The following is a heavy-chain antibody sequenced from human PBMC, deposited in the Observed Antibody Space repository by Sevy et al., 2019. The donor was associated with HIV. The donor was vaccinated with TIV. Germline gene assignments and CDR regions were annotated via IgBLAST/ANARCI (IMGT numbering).Heavy chain of an antibody. J-gene: IGHJ6*02. V-gene: IGHV1-18*04. CDR1: GYTFNTFG. Sequence: ASVKVSCKTSGYTFNTFGINWVRQAPGQGLPWVGWISAYNGNTKYVQKLQGRVSMTTETPTSSLYMGLKSLRSDDTAVYYCARDSIPLVQGIIITPYYYGMDVWGQGTTVTVSS. CDR3: ARDSIPLVQGIIITPYYYGMDV. D-gene: IGHD3-10*01. CDR2: ISAYNGNT.